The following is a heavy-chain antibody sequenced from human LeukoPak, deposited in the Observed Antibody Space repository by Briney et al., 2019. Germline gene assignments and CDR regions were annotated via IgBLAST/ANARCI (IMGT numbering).Heavy chain of an antibody. V-gene: IGHV3-48*01. D-gene: IGHD6-13*01. J-gene: IGHJ4*02. Sequence: GGSLRLSCSASGFTFSNYNMNWVRQAPGTGLEWISDISTRGRTIYYANSVKGRFTISRDNAKNSLYLQMNSLRAEDTAVYYCTYWAGTADGFNGPFDFWGQGTLVTVSS. CDR2: ISTRGRTI. CDR1: GFTFSNYN. CDR3: TYWAGTADGFNGPFDF.